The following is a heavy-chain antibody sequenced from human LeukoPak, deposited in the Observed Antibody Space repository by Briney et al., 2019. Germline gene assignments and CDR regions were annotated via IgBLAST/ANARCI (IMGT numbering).Heavy chain of an antibody. CDR1: GFTFSSYW. CDR3: ARDKFRGSISGSNFDY. Sequence: GGSLRLSCAASGFTFSSYWMSWVRQAPGKGLEWVANIKEDESEKYYVDSVKGRFTISRDNAQNSLYLQMNSLRAEDTAVYYCARDKFRGSISGSNFDYWGQGALVTVSS. D-gene: IGHD5-12*01. J-gene: IGHJ4*02. V-gene: IGHV3-7*01. CDR2: IKEDESEK.